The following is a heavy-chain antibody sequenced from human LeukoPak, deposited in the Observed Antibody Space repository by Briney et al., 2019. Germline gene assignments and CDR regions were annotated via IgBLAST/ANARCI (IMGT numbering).Heavy chain of an antibody. Sequence: GGSLRLACAVSGFTFSSYAMGWVRQAPGKGLEWVSAITASGGNTYYADSVKGRFTISRDNSKNTLYLQVNSLRAEDTAVYYCAKGNGYSYGRYYFDYWGQGTLVTVSS. D-gene: IGHD5-18*01. CDR1: GFTFSSYA. J-gene: IGHJ4*02. V-gene: IGHV3-23*01. CDR2: ITASGGNT. CDR3: AKGNGYSYGRYYFDY.